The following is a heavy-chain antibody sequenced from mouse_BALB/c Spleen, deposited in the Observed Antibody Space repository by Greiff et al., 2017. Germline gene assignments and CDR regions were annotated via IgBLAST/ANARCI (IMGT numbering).Heavy chain of an antibody. Sequence: EVKLMESGGGLVKPGGSLKLSCAASGFAFSSYDMSWVRQTPEKRLEWVAYISSGGGSTYYPDTVKGRFTISRDNAKNTLYLQMSSLKSEDTAMYYCARLPGNYYAMDYWGQGTSVTVSS. CDR3: ARLPGNYYAMDY. J-gene: IGHJ4*01. D-gene: IGHD2-1*01. CDR2: ISSGGGST. CDR1: GFAFSSYD. V-gene: IGHV5-12-1*01.